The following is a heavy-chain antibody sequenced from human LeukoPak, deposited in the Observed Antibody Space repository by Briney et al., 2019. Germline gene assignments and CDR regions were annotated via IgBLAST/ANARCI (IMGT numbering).Heavy chain of an antibody. J-gene: IGHJ4*02. CDR1: GYTFTSYA. CDR2: INTNTGNP. D-gene: IGHD2-15*01. CDR3: ARDKRWSHINRGADY. Sequence: ASVKLSCKASGYTFTSYAMNWVRQAPGQGLEWMGWINTNTGNPTYAQGFTGRFVFSLDTSVSTAYLQISSLKAEDTAVYYCARDKRWSHINRGADYWGPGTLVTVSS. V-gene: IGHV7-4-1*02.